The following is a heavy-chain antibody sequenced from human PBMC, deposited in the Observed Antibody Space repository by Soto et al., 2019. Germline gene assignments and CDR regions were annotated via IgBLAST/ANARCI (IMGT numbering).Heavy chain of an antibody. Sequence: SQTLSLTCSISGYSVSSNSVTWNWIRQSPSIGLEWLGRTFYRSKWYFAYAVALKSRITIDPDPSNNHSSLQLNSVTPEDTAVYYCARRGAASSVNLFDYWGQGTLVTVSS. CDR2: TFYRSKWYF. CDR1: GYSVSSNSVT. V-gene: IGHV6-1*01. D-gene: IGHD6-13*01. J-gene: IGHJ4*02. CDR3: ARRGAASSVNLFDY.